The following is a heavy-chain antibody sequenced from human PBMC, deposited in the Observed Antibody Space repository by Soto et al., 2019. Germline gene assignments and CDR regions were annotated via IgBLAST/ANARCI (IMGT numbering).Heavy chain of an antibody. CDR3: VPRGPNVYYYGVDV. Sequence: QLQLQESGPGLVKPSETLSLTCAVSGDSISSSSYYWGWIRQPPGKGLEWIGSIYSSGNTYYNPSLKSRVTISVDTSRNQFSLKLTSVTAADTAVYYCVPRGPNVYYYGVDVWGQGTTVTVSS. CDR2: IYSSGNT. J-gene: IGHJ6*02. CDR1: GDSISSSSYY. V-gene: IGHV4-39*01. D-gene: IGHD2-2*01.